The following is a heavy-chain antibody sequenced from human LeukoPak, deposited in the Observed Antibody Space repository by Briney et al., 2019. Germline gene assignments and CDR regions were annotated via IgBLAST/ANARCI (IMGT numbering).Heavy chain of an antibody. D-gene: IGHD4-11*01. CDR3: ARGSRNYNNYEGADY. Sequence: SETLSLTCTVSGGSISSYYWSWIRQPPGKGLEWIGEINHSGDTKYNPSLKSRVSMSVDVSKDQFSLKLTSLTAADTAVYYCARGSRNYNNYEGADYWGQGTLVTVSS. CDR1: GGSISSYY. J-gene: IGHJ4*02. CDR2: INHSGDT. V-gene: IGHV4-34*01.